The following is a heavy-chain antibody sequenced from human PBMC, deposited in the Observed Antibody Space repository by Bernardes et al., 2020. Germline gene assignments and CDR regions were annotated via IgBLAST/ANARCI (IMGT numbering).Heavy chain of an antibody. CDR3: ARGPDLYDSSGYPDVLAWFDP. J-gene: IGHJ5*02. Sequence: SETLSLTCTVSVGSLSSGTYYWTWIRQPPGTGLEWIGYIYHNGRTSYNPSLKSRLTMSVDTSKKQVSLQLSSVTAADTAVYYCARGPDLYDSSGYPDVLAWFDPWGQGTLVTVSS. V-gene: IGHV4-61*01. CDR2: IYHNGRT. CDR1: VGSLSSGTYY. D-gene: IGHD3-22*01.